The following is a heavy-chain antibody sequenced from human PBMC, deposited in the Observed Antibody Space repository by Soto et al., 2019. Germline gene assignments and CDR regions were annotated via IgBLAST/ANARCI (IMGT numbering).Heavy chain of an antibody. J-gene: IGHJ4*02. D-gene: IGHD6-19*01. V-gene: IGHV3-74*01. CDR3: AVAVAGPTAIGY. Sequence: EVQLVESGGGLVQPGGSLRLSCAASGFTFSSYWMHWVRQAPGKGLVWVSRINSDGSSTSYADSVKGRFTISRDNAKNTLYLQMNRLSAEDTAVYYCAVAVAGPTAIGYWGQGTLVTVSS. CDR1: GFTFSSYW. CDR2: INSDGSST.